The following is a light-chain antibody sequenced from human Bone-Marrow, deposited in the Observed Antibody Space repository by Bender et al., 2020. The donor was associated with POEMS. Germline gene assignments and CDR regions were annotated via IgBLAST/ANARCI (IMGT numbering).Light chain of an antibody. J-gene: IGLJ3*02. CDR1: SSDVGGYNY. Sequence: QSALTQPPSASGSPGQSVTISCSGTSSDVGGYNYVSWYQQHPGKAPKLMIYDVSNRPSGVSNRFSGSKSGNTASLTISGLRAEDEAEYYCSSYAGSSTWVFGGGTKLTVV. CDR2: DVS. CDR3: SSYAGSSTWV. V-gene: IGLV2-14*01.